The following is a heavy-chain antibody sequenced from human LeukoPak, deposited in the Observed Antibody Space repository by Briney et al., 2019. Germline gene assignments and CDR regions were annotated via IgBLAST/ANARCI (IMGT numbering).Heavy chain of an antibody. Sequence: PGGSLRLSCAASGFTFSSYSMNWVRQAPGKGLEWISYISSSSSTIYYADSVKGRFTISRDNAKNSLYLQMNSLRAEDTAVYYCARDEGSYYYGSGTPGHFDLWGRGTLVTVSS. D-gene: IGHD3-10*01. V-gene: IGHV3-48*04. CDR3: ARDEGSYYYGSGTPGHFDL. CDR1: GFTFSSYS. J-gene: IGHJ2*01. CDR2: ISSSSSTI.